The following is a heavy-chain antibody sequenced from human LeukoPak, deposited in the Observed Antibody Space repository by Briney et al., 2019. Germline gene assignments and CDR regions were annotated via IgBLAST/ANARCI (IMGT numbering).Heavy chain of an antibody. CDR1: GFTFSSYA. J-gene: IGHJ6*03. CDR2: IYSGGST. D-gene: IGHD3-10*01. Sequence: GGSLRLSCAASGFTFSSYAMSWVRQAPGKGLEWVSVIYSGGSTYYADSVKGRFTISRDNSKNTLYLQMNSLRAEDTAVYYCARVYYYGSGSYYGYYYYYMDVWGKGTTVTISS. V-gene: IGHV3-53*01. CDR3: ARVYYYGSGSYYGYYYYYMDV.